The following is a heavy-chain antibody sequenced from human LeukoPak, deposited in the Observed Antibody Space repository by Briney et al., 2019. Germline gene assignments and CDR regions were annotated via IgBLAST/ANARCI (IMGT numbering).Heavy chain of an antibody. CDR3: AKARIGRGYSYGPFDY. V-gene: IGHV3-23*01. Sequence: QTGGSLRLSCTASGFTFSSYAMSWVRRAPGKGGEGVSAISGSSGSTYYADSVKGRFTISRDKSKNTLYLQMNSLRAEDTAVYYCAKARIGRGYSYGPFDYWGQGTLVTVSS. J-gene: IGHJ4*02. CDR2: ISGSSGST. CDR1: GFTFSSYA. D-gene: IGHD5-18*01.